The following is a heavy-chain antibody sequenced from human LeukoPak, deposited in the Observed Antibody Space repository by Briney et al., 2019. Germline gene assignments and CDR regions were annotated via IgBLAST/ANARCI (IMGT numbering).Heavy chain of an antibody. J-gene: IGHJ4*02. D-gene: IGHD5-12*01. CDR3: ARGGVVATTIFDY. CDR2: IRNKANRYNT. V-gene: IGHV3-72*01. Sequence: GGSLSLSCVASGFIFNDHYMDWVRQAPGKGLEWVGRIRNKANRYNTEYAASVKGRFTISRDDSKNSVSLQLNSLKTEDTAVYYCARGGVVATTIFDYWGQGILVIVSS. CDR1: GFIFNDHY.